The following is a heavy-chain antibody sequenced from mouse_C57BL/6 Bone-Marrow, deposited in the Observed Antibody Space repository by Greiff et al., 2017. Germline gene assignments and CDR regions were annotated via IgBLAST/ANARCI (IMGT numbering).Heavy chain of an antibody. CDR3: AREKGLRGFAY. J-gene: IGHJ3*01. Sequence: VKLQESGAELVRPGTSVKVSCKASGYAFTNYLIEWVKQRPGQGLEWIGVINPGSGGTNYNEKFKGKATLTADKSSSTAYMQLSSLTSEDSAVYFCAREKGLRGFAYWGQGTLVTVSA. CDR2: INPGSGGT. CDR1: GYAFTNYL. V-gene: IGHV1-54*01. D-gene: IGHD2-4*01.